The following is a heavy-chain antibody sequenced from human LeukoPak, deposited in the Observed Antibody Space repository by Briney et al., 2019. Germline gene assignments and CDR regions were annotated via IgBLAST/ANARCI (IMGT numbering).Heavy chain of an antibody. CDR3: ARLDYYDSSGHDY. CDR2: INHSGST. V-gene: IGHV4-34*01. CDR1: GGSFSGYY. D-gene: IGHD3-22*01. Sequence: KTSETLSLTCAVYGGSFSGYYWSWIRQPPGKGLEWIGEINHSGSTNYNPSLKSRVTISVDTSKNQFSLKLSSVTAADTAVYYCARLDYYDSSGHDYWGQGTLVTVSS. J-gene: IGHJ4*02.